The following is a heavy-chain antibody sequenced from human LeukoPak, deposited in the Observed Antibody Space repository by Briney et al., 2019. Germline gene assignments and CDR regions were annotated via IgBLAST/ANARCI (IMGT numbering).Heavy chain of an antibody. CDR1: GYTLTELS. CDR2: IIPIFGTA. Sequence: ASVKVSCKVSGYTLTELSMHWVRQAPGQGLEWMGGIIPIFGTANYAQKFQGRVTITADKSTSTAYMELSSLRSEDTAVYYCARESRNCGGDCYVDYWGQGTLVTVSS. CDR3: ARESRNCGGDCYVDY. J-gene: IGHJ4*02. D-gene: IGHD2-21*02. V-gene: IGHV1-69*06.